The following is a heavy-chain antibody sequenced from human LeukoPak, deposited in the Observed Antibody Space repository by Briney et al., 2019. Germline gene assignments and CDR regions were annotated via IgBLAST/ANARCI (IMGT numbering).Heavy chain of an antibody. D-gene: IGHD4-11*01. J-gene: IGHJ4*02. CDR2: ISVYNGNT. CDR1: GGTFSSYA. Sequence: ASVKVSCTASGGTFSSYAISWVRQAPGQGLEWMGWISVYNGNTNYAQKLQGRVAMTTDTSTSTAYMELRSLRSDDTAVYYCARDWRTYSNYLDYWGQGTLVTVSS. V-gene: IGHV1-18*01. CDR3: ARDWRTYSNYLDY.